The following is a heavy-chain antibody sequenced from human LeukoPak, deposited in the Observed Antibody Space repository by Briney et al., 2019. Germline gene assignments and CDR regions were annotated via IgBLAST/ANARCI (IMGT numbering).Heavy chain of an antibody. CDR3: AKDLDYYDSSGYYSL. D-gene: IGHD3-22*01. Sequence: GGSLRLSCAASGFTFSSYGMHWVRQAPGKGLEWVAFIRYDGSNKYYADSVKGRFTISRDNSKNTLYLQMNSLRAEDTAVYYCAKDLDYYDSSGYYSLWGQGTLVTVSS. J-gene: IGHJ4*02. CDR2: IRYDGSNK. V-gene: IGHV3-30*02. CDR1: GFTFSSYG.